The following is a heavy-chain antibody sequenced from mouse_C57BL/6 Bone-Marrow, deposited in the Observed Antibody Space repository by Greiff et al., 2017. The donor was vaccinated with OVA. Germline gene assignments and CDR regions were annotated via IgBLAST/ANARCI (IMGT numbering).Heavy chain of an antibody. CDR2: IRNKANGYTT. Sequence: EVQVVESGGGLVQPGGSLSLSCAASGFTFTDYYMSWVRQPPGKALEWLGFIRNKANGYTTEYSASVKGRFTISRANSQSILYLQMNALGAEDRATYYCASLVASYWYFDVWGTGTTVTVSS. J-gene: IGHJ1*03. CDR1: GFTFTDYY. D-gene: IGHD1-1*01. V-gene: IGHV7-3*01. CDR3: ASLVASYWYFDV.